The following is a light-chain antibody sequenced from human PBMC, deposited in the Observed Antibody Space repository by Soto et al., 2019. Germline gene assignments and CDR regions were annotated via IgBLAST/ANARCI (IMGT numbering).Light chain of an antibody. CDR1: QSVGTY. Sequence: EIVLTQSPATLSLSPGERAILSCRASQSVGTYFAWYQQKPGQSPRLLIYDASNRATGIPARFGGSGSGTDFTLTINSLEPEDFAVYYCQQRSNWPGTFGHGTKVDIK. CDR3: QQRSNWPGT. CDR2: DAS. V-gene: IGKV3-11*01. J-gene: IGKJ3*01.